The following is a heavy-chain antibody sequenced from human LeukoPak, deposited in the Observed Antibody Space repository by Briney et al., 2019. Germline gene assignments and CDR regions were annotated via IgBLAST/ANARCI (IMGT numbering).Heavy chain of an antibody. J-gene: IGHJ4*02. CDR3: GTRAY. CDR2: IKHDGSEK. V-gene: IGHV3-7*01. Sequence: SGGSLRLSCAASGFTFRSYAMSWVRKAPGKGLEWVANIKHDGSEKYYVDSVKGRFTVSRDNAKNSLFLQMNSLRAEDTAVYYCGTRAYWGQGTLVTVSS. CDR1: GFTFRSYA.